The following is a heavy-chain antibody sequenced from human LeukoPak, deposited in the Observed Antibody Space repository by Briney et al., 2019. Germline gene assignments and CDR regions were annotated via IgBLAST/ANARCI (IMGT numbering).Heavy chain of an antibody. J-gene: IGHJ3*02. CDR2: SSTYNGNT. V-gene: IGHV1-18*01. D-gene: IGHD2-15*01. Sequence: ASVKVSCKASAYTFTSYGISWVRHAPGQGLELMGWSSTYNGNTNYAQRLQGRVTMTTDTSTSTAYMELRSLRSDDTAVYYCARDLSVSFGAFDIWGQGTMVTVSS. CDR1: AYTFTSYG. CDR3: ARDLSVSFGAFDI.